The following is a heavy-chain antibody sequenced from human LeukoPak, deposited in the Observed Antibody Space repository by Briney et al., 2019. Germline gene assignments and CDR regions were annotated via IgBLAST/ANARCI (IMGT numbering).Heavy chain of an antibody. CDR1: GGTFSSYA. CDR2: IIPIFGTA. D-gene: IGHD5-18*01. J-gene: IGHJ6*02. CDR3: ARDQAAMVKMYYYYGMDV. V-gene: IGHV1-69*13. Sequence: GASVKVSCKASGGTFSSYAISWVRQAPGQGLEWMGGIIPIFGTANYAQKFQGRVTITADESTSTAYMELSSLRSEDTAVYYCARDQAAMVKMYYYYGMDVWGQGTTVTVSS.